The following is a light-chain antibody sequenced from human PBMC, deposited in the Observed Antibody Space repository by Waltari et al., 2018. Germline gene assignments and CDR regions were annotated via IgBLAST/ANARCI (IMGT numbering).Light chain of an antibody. CDR1: TGAVSSSHY. CDR2: STT. V-gene: IGLV7-43*01. CDR3: LLYYGGASV. Sequence: QTVVTQEPSLTVSPGGTVTLTCASSTGAVSSSHYPNWLQQKPGQAPRTLIYSTTKKPSWTPARFSGSLLAGKAALTLSGVQPEDEADYYCLLYYGGASVFGGGTRLTVL. J-gene: IGLJ2*01.